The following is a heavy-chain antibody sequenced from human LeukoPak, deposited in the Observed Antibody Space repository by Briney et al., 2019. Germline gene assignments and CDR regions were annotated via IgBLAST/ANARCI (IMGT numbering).Heavy chain of an antibody. CDR2: INHSGST. V-gene: IGHV4-39*07. J-gene: IGHJ5*02. CDR3: ARGRYCSSTSCYIGVNWFDP. Sequence: PSETLSLTCTVSGGSISSSSYYWGWIRQPPGKGLEWIGEINHSGSTNYNPSLKSRVTISVDTSKNQFSLKLSSVTAADTAVYYCARGRYCSSTSCYIGVNWFDPWGQGTLVTVSS. CDR1: GGSISSSSYY. D-gene: IGHD2-2*02.